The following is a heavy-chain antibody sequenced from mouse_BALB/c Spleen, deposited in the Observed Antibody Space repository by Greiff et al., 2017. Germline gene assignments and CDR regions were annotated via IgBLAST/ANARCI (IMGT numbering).Heavy chain of an antibody. Sequence: VQLQQPGAELVKPGASVKLSCKASGYTFTSYWMHWVKQRPGQGLEWIGEINPSNGRTNYNEKFKSKATLTVDKSSSTAYMQLSSLTSEDSAVYYCARSSIYYDYDEGNWFAYWGQGTLVTVSA. J-gene: IGHJ3*01. CDR1: GYTFTSYW. V-gene: IGHV1S81*02. CDR2: INPSNGRT. CDR3: ARSSIYYDYDEGNWFAY. D-gene: IGHD2-4*01.